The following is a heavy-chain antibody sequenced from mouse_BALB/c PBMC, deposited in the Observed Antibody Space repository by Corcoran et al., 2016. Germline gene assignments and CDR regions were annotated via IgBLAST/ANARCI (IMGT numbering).Heavy chain of an antibody. CDR2: INPNNGGT. CDR3: ARDRYWYFDV. CDR1: GYTFTDYY. V-gene: IGHV1-26*01. J-gene: IGHJ1*01. D-gene: IGHD2-14*01. Sequence: EVQLQQSGPELVKPGASVKMSCKASGYTFTDYYMEWVKQSHGKSLEWIGDINPNNGGTSYNQKFKGKATLTVDKSSSTAYMQLNSLTSEDSAVYYCARDRYWYFDVWGAGTTVTVSS.